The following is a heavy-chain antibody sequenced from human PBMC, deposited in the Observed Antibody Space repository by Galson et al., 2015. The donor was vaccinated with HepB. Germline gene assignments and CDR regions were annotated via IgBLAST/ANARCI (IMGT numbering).Heavy chain of an antibody. CDR3: VRIPVATFIYGMDV. Sequence: SETLSLTCAVSGGSISSSNWWSWVRQPPGKGLEWIGEIYHSGNTNYNPSPKSRVTISVDKSKNQFSLKLSSVTAADTAVYYCVRIPVATFIYGMDVWGQGTTVTVSS. D-gene: IGHD5-24*01. CDR1: GGSISSSNW. V-gene: IGHV4-4*02. J-gene: IGHJ6*02. CDR2: IYHSGNT.